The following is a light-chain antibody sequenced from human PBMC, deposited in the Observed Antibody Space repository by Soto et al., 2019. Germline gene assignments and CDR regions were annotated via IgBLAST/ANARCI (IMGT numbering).Light chain of an antibody. Sequence: DIPMTQSPSSLSASVGDRVTLSCRASQSISSGLAWYQEKPGNAPKLLIYDASSLESGVPSRFSGSGSGTEFTLTISSLQPDDFATYYCQQYNSYSPKTFGQGIRLEI. CDR3: QQYNSYSPKT. V-gene: IGKV1-5*01. CDR2: DAS. J-gene: IGKJ5*01. CDR1: QSISSG.